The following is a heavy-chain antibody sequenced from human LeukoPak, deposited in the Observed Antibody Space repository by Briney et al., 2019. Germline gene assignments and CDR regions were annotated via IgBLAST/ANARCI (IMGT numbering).Heavy chain of an antibody. D-gene: IGHD1-14*01. Sequence: SETLSLTCTVSGGSISSYYWSWIRQPPGKGLEWMGSIYYSGSTYYNPSLKSRVTISVDTSKNQFSLKLGSVTAADSALYYCARPEIGRDAFDIWGQGTMVTVSS. CDR2: IYYSGST. CDR1: GGSISSYY. J-gene: IGHJ3*02. CDR3: ARPEIGRDAFDI. V-gene: IGHV4-39*01.